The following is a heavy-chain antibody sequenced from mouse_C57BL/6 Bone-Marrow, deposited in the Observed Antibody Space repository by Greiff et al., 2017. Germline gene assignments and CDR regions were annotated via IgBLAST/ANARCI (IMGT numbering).Heavy chain of an antibody. CDR3: ARPATAHYAMDY. Sequence: EVHLVESGGGLVQPGGSLKLSCAASGFTFSDYGMAWVRQAPRKGPEWVAFISNLAYSIYYADTVTGRFTISRENAKNTLYLEMSSLRSEDTAMYYCARPATAHYAMDYWGQGTSVTVSS. D-gene: IGHD1-2*01. J-gene: IGHJ4*01. CDR1: GFTFSDYG. CDR2: ISNLAYSI. V-gene: IGHV5-15*01.